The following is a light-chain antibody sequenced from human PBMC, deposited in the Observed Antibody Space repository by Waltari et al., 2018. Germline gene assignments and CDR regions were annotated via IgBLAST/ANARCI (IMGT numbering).Light chain of an antibody. V-gene: IGLV2-14*01. CDR1: SSDVGSDNL. CDR2: EVT. Sequence: QSALNQPASVSGSPGQSFTIPCTGSSSDVGSDNLVPWYQQYPGKAPKLMIYEVTKWPSGVSHRFSGSKSGNTASLTISGLQAEDEADYYCLSHTTSRLYVFGTGTKVTVL. CDR3: LSHTTSRLYV. J-gene: IGLJ1*01.